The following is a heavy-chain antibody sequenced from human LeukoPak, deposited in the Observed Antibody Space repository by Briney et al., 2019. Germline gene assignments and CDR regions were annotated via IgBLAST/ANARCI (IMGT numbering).Heavy chain of an antibody. D-gene: IGHD3-10*01. CDR3: VRDQYGLGSSRTGMDV. J-gene: IGHJ6*02. Sequence: SETLSLTCAVYGGSFSGYYWSWIRQPPGKGLEWIGEINHSGSTNYNPSLKSRVTISVDTSKNQFSLKLSSVTAADTAVYHCVRDQYGLGSSRTGMDVWGQGTTVTVSS. CDR2: INHSGST. V-gene: IGHV4-34*01. CDR1: GGSFSGYY.